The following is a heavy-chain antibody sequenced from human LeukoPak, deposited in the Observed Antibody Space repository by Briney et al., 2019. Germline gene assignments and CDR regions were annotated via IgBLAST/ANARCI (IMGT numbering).Heavy chain of an antibody. D-gene: IGHD3-9*01. CDR1: GFTFSMYW. J-gene: IGHJ3*01. Sequence: PGGSLRLSCAAPGFTFSMYWMSWVRQAPGKGLGWVANIKQDGSEKFYVGSVKGRFTISRDNAKNSLYLQMNSLRAEDTAVYYCARDPSYDILTGYKYAFDVWGQGTMVTVSS. CDR3: ARDPSYDILTGYKYAFDV. V-gene: IGHV3-7*01. CDR2: IKQDGSEK.